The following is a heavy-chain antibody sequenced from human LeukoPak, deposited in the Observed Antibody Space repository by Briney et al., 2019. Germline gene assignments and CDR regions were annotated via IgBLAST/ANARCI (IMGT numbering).Heavy chain of an antibody. CDR1: GFTCSSYA. Sequence: TGESLRLSCAASGFTCSSYAMQWVRQAPGKGLEWVAVISSDGSNKYYADSVKGRFTISRDNSKKTLYLQMNSLRAEDTAVYYCARGSSWFDYWGQGTLVTVSS. V-gene: IGHV3-30-3*01. CDR3: ARGSSWFDY. D-gene: IGHD6-13*01. J-gene: IGHJ4*02. CDR2: ISSDGSNK.